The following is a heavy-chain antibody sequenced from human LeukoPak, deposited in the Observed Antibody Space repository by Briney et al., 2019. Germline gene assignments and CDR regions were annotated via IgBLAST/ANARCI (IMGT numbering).Heavy chain of an antibody. J-gene: IGHJ4*02. CDR3: ARDTIAAAGTSPFDY. CDR2: TYYRSKWYD. Sequence: SQTLSLTCAISGDSVSSNSAAWNWIRQSPSRGLEWLGMTYYRSKWYDDYAVSVKGRITIIPDTSKNQFSLQLNSVTPEDTAVYYCARDTIAAAGTSPFDYWGQGTLVSVSS. V-gene: IGHV6-1*01. CDR1: GDSVSSNSAA. D-gene: IGHD6-13*01.